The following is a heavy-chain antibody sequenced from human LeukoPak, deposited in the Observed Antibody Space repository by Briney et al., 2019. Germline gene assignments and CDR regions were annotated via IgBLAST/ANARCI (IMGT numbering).Heavy chain of an antibody. CDR1: GFTLSSYA. Sequence: QTGGTLRLSRAASGFTLSSYAMSWVRQAPGKGLEWVSAISGSGGSTYYADSVKGRFTISRDNSKNTLYLQMNSLRAEDTAVYYCAKENGDYENSDAFDIWGQGTMVTVSS. J-gene: IGHJ3*02. CDR3: AKENGDYENSDAFDI. D-gene: IGHD4-17*01. V-gene: IGHV3-23*01. CDR2: ISGSGGST.